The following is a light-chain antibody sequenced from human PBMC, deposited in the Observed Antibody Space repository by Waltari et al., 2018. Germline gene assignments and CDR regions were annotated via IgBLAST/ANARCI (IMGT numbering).Light chain of an antibody. CDR3: QQSYGTPPYT. Sequence: DIQMAQSPSSLSASVGDRVAITCRASQNITSYLNWYQQTPEKAPNLLIYAASTLERGVPSRFTGSGSGTDFTLTISGLQPEDFATYYCQQSYGTPPYTFGPGTKLEMK. CDR1: QNITSY. J-gene: IGKJ2*01. V-gene: IGKV1-39*01. CDR2: AAS.